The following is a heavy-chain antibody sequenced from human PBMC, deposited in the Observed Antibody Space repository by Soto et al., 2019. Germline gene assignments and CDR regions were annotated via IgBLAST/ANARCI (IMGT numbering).Heavy chain of an antibody. V-gene: IGHV1-2*04. D-gene: IGHD5-18*01. CDR1: GYTFTGYY. CDR3: ARDAAMGDYYHYGMDV. Sequence: ASLKVSCKASGYTFTGYYLHWVRQAPGQGLEWMGWINPSSGGANIAQKFQGWVTMTRDTSIDTAYMELTRLRSDDTAVYYCARDAAMGDYYHYGMDVWGQGTPVTVSS. J-gene: IGHJ6*02. CDR2: INPSSGGA.